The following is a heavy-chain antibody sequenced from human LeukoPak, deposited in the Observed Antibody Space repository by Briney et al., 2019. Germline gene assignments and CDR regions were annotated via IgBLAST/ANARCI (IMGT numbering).Heavy chain of an antibody. D-gene: IGHD3-10*01. V-gene: IGHV4-59*11. CDR3: AGSGGLANY. Sequence: SETLSLTCIVSGDSITNHYWSLIRRPPGKGLEWIGYIYYSGSINYNPSLKSRVTISVDTSRNQFSMKLKYVTAADTAVYYCAGSGGLANYWGQGTLVTVSS. J-gene: IGHJ4*02. CDR2: IYYSGSI. CDR1: GDSITNHY.